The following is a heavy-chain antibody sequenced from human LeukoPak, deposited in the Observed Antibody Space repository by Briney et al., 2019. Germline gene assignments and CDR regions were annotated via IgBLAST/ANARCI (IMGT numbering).Heavy chain of an antibody. CDR1: GGSISSYY. J-gene: IGHJ6*02. V-gene: IGHV4-59*12. Sequence: SETLSLTCTVSGGSISSYYWSWIRQPPGKGLEWIGYIYYSGSTNYNPSLKSRVTISVDTSKNQFSLKLSSVTAADTAVYYCGARESVWYGTYGMDVWGQGTTVTVSS. CDR3: GARESVWYGTYGMDV. CDR2: IYYSGST. D-gene: IGHD6-19*01.